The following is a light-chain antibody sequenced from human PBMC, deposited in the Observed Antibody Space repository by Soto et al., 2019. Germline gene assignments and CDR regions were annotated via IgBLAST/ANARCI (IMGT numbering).Light chain of an antibody. CDR2: GAS. V-gene: IGKV3-15*01. J-gene: IGKJ4*01. CDR1: QSVSSSY. Sequence: EIVFTQSPGTLSLSPGERATLSCSASQSVSSSYLAWYQQKPGQAPSLLIYGASTRATGIPARFSGSGSGTEFTLTINSLQSEDFAVYYCQQYSNWPLTFGGGTKVDIK. CDR3: QQYSNWPLT.